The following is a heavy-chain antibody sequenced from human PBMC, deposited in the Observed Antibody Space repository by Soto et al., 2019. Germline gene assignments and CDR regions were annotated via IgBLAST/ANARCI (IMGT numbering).Heavy chain of an antibody. Sequence: GWTQRLCYVTSWFNHSAHLKGGLGLGRGKGLEVVSVIFSGGTTSYADSVKGRFFISRDNSKNTLYLQMNSLRAEDTAVYYCASGASAYRYRRPPCNLWRPGTLVTVSS. CDR1: WFNHSAHL. V-gene: IGHV3-66*01. CDR3: ASGASAYRYRRPPCNL. CDR2: IFSGGTT. J-gene: IGHJ5*02. D-gene: IGHD1-26*01.